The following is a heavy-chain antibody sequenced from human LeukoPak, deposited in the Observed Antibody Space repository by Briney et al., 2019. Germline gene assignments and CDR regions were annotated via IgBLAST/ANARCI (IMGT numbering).Heavy chain of an antibody. CDR2: INPNSGGT. J-gene: IGHJ3*02. CDR3: ARERWEPHDAFDI. V-gene: IGHV1-2*02. Sequence: ASVKVSCKASGYTFTGYHMHWVRQAPGQGLEWMGWINPNSGGTNYAQKFQGRVTMTRDTSISTAYMELSRLRSDDTAVYYCARERWEPHDAFDIWGQGTMVTVSS. D-gene: IGHD1-26*01. CDR1: GYTFTGYH.